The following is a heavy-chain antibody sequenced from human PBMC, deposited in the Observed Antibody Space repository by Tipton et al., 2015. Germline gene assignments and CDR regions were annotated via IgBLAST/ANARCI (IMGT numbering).Heavy chain of an antibody. V-gene: IGHV4-4*02. CDR2: LYHSGST. J-gene: IGHJ3*02. CDR3: ARGRNNAFDI. CDR1: GGSISSSKW. Sequence: GLVKPSETLSLTCAVSGGSISSSKWWSWLRQPPGKGLEWIGELYHSGSTNYNPSLKSRVTISVDKSKNHFSLQLNSVTPEDTAVYYCARGRNNAFDIWGQGTLVTVSS.